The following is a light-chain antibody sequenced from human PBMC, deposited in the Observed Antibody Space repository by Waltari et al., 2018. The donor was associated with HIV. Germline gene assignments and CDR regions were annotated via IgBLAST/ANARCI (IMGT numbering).Light chain of an antibody. J-gene: IGKJ1*01. CDR3: LQYNSYPWT. Sequence: DIQMTQSPSSLSASVGDRVTITCRASQDLRNDLGWYQQPGKPPKRLVDAASSLKSGVPSRFSGSGSGTEFTLTISSPQPEDFATYYCLQYNSYPWTFGQGTKVDIK. CDR1: QDLRND. V-gene: IGKV1-17*01. CDR2: AAS.